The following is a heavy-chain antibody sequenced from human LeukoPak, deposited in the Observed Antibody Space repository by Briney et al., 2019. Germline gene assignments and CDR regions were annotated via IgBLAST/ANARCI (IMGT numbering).Heavy chain of an antibody. V-gene: IGHV3-48*03. Sequence: GGSLRLSCEASGFTFSSYQMNWVRQAPGKGLEWIAYISSSGDTIYYADSVKGRFTISRDNAKNSLYLQMNTLRTEDTAVYYCARVEDYDILTGFDYWGQGTLVTVSS. CDR2: ISSSGDTI. D-gene: IGHD3-9*01. CDR3: ARVEDYDILTGFDY. CDR1: GFTFSSYQ. J-gene: IGHJ4*02.